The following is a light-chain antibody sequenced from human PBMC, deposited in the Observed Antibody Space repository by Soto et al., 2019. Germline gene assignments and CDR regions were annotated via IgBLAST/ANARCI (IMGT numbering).Light chain of an antibody. CDR3: AAWDDSLTGPV. CDR1: NSNIASNT. V-gene: IGLV1-44*01. J-gene: IGLJ1*01. CDR2: NSN. Sequence: QSVLTQPPSASETPGQTVSISCSGSNSNIASNTVNWYQHLPGTAPKLLIYNSNQRPSGVPDRFSGSKSGTSASLAISGLQSEDEADYYCAAWDDSLTGPVFGTGTKVTVL.